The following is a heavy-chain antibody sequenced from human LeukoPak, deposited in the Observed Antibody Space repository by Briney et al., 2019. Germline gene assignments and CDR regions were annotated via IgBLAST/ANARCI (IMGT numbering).Heavy chain of an antibody. Sequence: ASVKVSCKASGYTFTGYYMHWVRQAPGQGLEWMGWIHPNSGGTNYAQKFQGRVTMARDPSISTAYMELSRLRSDDTAVYYCASGYRSGVYYFDYWGQGTLVTVSS. CDR3: ASGYRSGVYYFDY. V-gene: IGHV1-2*02. CDR1: GYTFTGYY. J-gene: IGHJ4*02. CDR2: IHPNSGGT. D-gene: IGHD6-19*01.